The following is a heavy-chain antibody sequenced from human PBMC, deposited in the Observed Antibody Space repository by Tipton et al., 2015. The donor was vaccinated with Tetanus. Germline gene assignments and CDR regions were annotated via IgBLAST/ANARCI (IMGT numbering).Heavy chain of an antibody. CDR3: ARDPAVLRFLEWLPDWYFAL. CDR1: GDSISSFY. CDR2: IYTSGST. D-gene: IGHD3-3*01. V-gene: IGHV4-4*07. Sequence: TLSLTCSVSGDSISSFYWSWIRQPAGKGLEWIGRIYTSGSTNYNPSLKSRATMSVDTSKRQFSLKLSSVTAADTAVYYCARDPAVLRFLEWLPDWYFALWGRGTLVTVSS. J-gene: IGHJ2*01.